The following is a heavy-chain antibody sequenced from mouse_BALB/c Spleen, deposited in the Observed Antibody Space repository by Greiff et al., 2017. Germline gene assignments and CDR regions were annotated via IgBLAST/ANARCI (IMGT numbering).Heavy chain of an antibody. CDR1: GYAFTNYL. CDR2: INPGSGGT. J-gene: IGHJ4*01. Sequence: VKLMESGAELVRPGTSVKVSCKASGYAFTNYLIEWVKQRPGQGLEWIGVINPGSGGTNYNEKFKGKATLTADKSSSTAYMQLSSLTSDDSAVYFCARREVRQGGYAMDYWGQGTSVTVSS. CDR3: ARREVRQGGYAMDY. V-gene: IGHV1-54*01. D-gene: IGHD2-14*01.